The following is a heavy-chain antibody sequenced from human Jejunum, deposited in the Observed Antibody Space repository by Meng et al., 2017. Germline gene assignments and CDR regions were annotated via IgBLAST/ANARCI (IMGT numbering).Heavy chain of an antibody. Sequence: GGSLRLSCKGSEYGFNSYWIGWVRQMPVKGLEWMGIVYPGDSDTRYSPSFESQVTISADRSINTAYLQWSSLKASDTAMYYCARRGFCTSTSCYGAFDIWGQGTMVTVSS. D-gene: IGHD2-2*01. J-gene: IGHJ3*02. V-gene: IGHV5-51*01. CDR2: VYPGDSDT. CDR1: EYGFNSYW. CDR3: ARRGFCTSTSCYGAFDI.